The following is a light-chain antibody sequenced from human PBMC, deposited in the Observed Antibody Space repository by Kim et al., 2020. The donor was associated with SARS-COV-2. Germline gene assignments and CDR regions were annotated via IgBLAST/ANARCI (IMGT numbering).Light chain of an antibody. Sequence: PGERPTRSCRASQNISTYLAWYQPRPGQAPRLLVYDASNRATGVPDRFSGSGSGTDFTLTISSLEPEDFSIYYCQQRNSWPPAVTFGGGTKVDIK. CDR2: DAS. CDR3: QQRNSWPPAVT. V-gene: IGKV3-11*01. CDR1: QNISTY. J-gene: IGKJ4*01.